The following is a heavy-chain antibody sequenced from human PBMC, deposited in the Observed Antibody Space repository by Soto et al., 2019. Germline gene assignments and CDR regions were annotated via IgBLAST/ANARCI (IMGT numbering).Heavy chain of an antibody. CDR3: ARDPRAKEWYCSSTSCYNWFDP. V-gene: IGHV1-18*01. CDR1: GYTFTSYG. Sequence: ASVKVSCKASGYTFTSYGISWVRQAPGQGLEWMGWISAYNGNTNYAQKLQGRVTMTTDTSTSTAYMELRSLRSDDTAVYYCARDPRAKEWYCSSTSCYNWFDPWGQGTLVTVSS. J-gene: IGHJ5*02. D-gene: IGHD2-2*01. CDR2: ISAYNGNT.